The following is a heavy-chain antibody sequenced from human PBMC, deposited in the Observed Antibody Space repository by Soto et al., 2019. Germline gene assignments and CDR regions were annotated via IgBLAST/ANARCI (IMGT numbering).Heavy chain of an antibody. CDR3: AKVREGFDY. Sequence: PGRSLRLSCAASGFTCSSYAMSCVRQAPGKGLEWVSAISGSGGSTYYADSVKGRFTISRDNSKNTLYLQMNSLRAEDTAVYYCAKVREGFDYWGQGTLVTVSS. D-gene: IGHD1-26*01. V-gene: IGHV3-23*01. J-gene: IGHJ4*02. CDR1: GFTCSSYA. CDR2: ISGSGGST.